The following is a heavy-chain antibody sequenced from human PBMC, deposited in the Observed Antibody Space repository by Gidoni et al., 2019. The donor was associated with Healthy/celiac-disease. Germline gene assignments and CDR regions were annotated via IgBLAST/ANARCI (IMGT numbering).Heavy chain of an antibody. CDR3: ARGLIVVVVAATDDAFDI. D-gene: IGHD2-15*01. J-gene: IGHJ3*02. CDR2: IYYSGST. CDR1: GGSISSSSYY. V-gene: IGHV4-39*07. Sequence: QLQLQESGPGLVKPSETLSLTCTVSGGSISSSSYYWGWIRQLPGKGLEWIGSIYYSGSTYYNPSLKSRVTISVDTSKNQFSLKLSSVTAADTAVYYCARGLIVVVVAATDDAFDIWGQGTMVTVSS.